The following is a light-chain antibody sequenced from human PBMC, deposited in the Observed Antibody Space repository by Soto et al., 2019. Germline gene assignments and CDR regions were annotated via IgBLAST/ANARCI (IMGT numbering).Light chain of an antibody. CDR2: GAS. J-gene: IGKJ1*01. V-gene: IGKV3-15*01. CDR1: QSVSSN. CDR3: QQYNNWPRTWT. Sequence: EIVMTQSPATLSVSPGERANLSCRASQSVSSNLAWYQQKPGQAPRLLIYGASTRATGIPARFSGSGSGTEFTLTISSLQSEDFAVYYCQQYNNWPRTWTFGQGTNVEIK.